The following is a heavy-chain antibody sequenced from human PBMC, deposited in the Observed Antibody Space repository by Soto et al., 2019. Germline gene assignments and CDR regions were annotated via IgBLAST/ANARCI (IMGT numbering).Heavy chain of an antibody. J-gene: IGHJ5*02. Sequence: QVQLVQSGAEVKKPGASVKVSCKASGYNFMRYGFTWVRQAPGQGLEWMGWINVDNGETKYPQKIQGRVTMTTDTSPSTVYMELRSLTSDDPAVYYCAGWIRGGYSDWFDPWGHGTLVTVSS. CDR1: GYNFMRYG. CDR2: INVDNGET. CDR3: AGWIRGGYSDWFDP. V-gene: IGHV1-18*04. D-gene: IGHD1-1*01.